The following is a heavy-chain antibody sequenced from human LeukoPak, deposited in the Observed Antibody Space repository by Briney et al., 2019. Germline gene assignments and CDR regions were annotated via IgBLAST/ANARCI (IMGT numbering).Heavy chain of an antibody. D-gene: IGHD6-13*01. Sequence: SETLSLTCTVSGGSISSGSYYWRWIRQPAGKGLEWIGRIYTSGSTNYNPSLKSRVTISVDTSKNQFSLKLSSVTAADTAVYYCARGIAAAGFDYWGQGTLVTVSS. CDR1: GGSISSGSYY. J-gene: IGHJ4*02. V-gene: IGHV4-61*02. CDR3: ARGIAAAGFDY. CDR2: IYTSGST.